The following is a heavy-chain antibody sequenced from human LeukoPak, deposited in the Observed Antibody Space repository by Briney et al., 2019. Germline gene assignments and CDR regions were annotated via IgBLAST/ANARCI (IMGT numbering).Heavy chain of an antibody. V-gene: IGHV3-48*03. D-gene: IGHD4-17*01. CDR2: ISSSGSTI. CDR1: GFTFSSYE. J-gene: IGHJ4*02. Sequence: GGSLRLSCAASGFTFSSYEMNWVRQAPGKGLEWVSYISSSGSTIYYADSVKGRFTISRDNAKNSLYLQMNSLRVEDTAVYYCTAADHGDDYWGQGTLVTVSS. CDR3: TAADHGDDY.